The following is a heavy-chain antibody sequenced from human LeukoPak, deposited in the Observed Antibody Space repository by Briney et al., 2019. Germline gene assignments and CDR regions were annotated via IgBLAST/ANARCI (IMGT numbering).Heavy chain of an antibody. CDR3: ARGPQPTYYYDSSGYYSMA. Sequence: GASVKVSCKASGGTFSSYAISWVRQAPGQGLEWMGGIIPIFGTANYAQKFQGRVTITADESTSTAYMELSSLRSEDTAVYYCARGPQPTYYYDSSGYYSMAWGQGTLVTVSS. CDR1: GGTFSSYA. D-gene: IGHD3-22*01. V-gene: IGHV1-69*13. J-gene: IGHJ5*02. CDR2: IIPIFGTA.